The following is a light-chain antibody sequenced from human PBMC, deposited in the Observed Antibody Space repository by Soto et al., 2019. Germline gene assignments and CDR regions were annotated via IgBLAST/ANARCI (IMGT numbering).Light chain of an antibody. CDR2: AAS. Sequence: EVVLTQSPPTLSVSPGERATLSCRASQSVSDNLAWYQQRPGQAPRLLSYAASTRATGVPARFSGSGSGTEFTLTISSLQSDDFAVYYCHQLNHWPPLSSFGQGTNLAIK. V-gene: IGKV3-15*01. CDR1: QSVSDN. CDR3: HQLNHWPPLSS. J-gene: IGKJ2*01.